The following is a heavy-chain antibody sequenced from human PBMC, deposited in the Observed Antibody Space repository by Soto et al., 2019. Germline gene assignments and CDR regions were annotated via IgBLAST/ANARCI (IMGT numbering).Heavy chain of an antibody. CDR3: AHDLITMVRGVSAFDY. J-gene: IGHJ4*02. Sequence: QITLKESGPTLVKPTQTLTLTCTFSGFSLSTSGVGVGWIRQPPGKALEWLALIYWDDDKRYSPSLKSRLTITKDTSKHQVVLTMTNMDPVETATYYCAHDLITMVRGVSAFDYWGQGTLVTVSS. V-gene: IGHV2-5*02. CDR1: GFSLSTSGVG. D-gene: IGHD3-10*01. CDR2: IYWDDDK.